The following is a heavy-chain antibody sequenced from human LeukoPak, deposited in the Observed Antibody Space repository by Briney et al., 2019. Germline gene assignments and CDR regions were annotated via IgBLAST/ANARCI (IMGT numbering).Heavy chain of an antibody. D-gene: IGHD3-3*01. CDR3: ARARRDFWSGYYGD. Sequence: GGSLRLSCAASGFTFSSHAMSWVRQAPGKGLEWVSAISDRGDNKQYTDSVKGRLTISRDNSKNTLYLQMNSLRADDTAVYYCARARRDFWSGYYGDWGQGTLVTVSS. J-gene: IGHJ4*02. CDR2: ISDRGDNK. CDR1: GFTFSSHA. V-gene: IGHV3-23*01.